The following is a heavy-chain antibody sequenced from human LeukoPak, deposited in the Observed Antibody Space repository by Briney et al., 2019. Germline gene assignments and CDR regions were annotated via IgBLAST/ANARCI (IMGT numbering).Heavy chain of an antibody. CDR2: IVVGSGNT. CDR1: GFTFTSPA. CDR3: AAGIGYCSGGSCYSGEFWFDP. Sequence: SVKVSCKASGFTFTSPAVQWVRQARGQRLEWIGWIVVGSGNTNYAQKFQERVTITRDMSTSTAYMELSSLRSEDTAVYYCAAGIGYCSGGSCYSGEFWFDPWGQGTLVTVSS. J-gene: IGHJ5*02. V-gene: IGHV1-58*01. D-gene: IGHD2-15*01.